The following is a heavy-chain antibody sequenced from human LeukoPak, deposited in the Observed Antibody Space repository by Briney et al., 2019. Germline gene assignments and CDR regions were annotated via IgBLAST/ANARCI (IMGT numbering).Heavy chain of an antibody. CDR2: ISYSGTT. V-gene: IGHV4-59*08. D-gene: IGHD5/OR15-5a*01. CDR1: GGSISSYY. J-gene: IGHJ4*02. Sequence: SETLSLTCTVSGGSISSYYWSWIRQPPGKGLEWIGYISYSGTTNYNPSLKSRVTLSVHTPQNHFSLSLTSVTAADTAVYYCARHGQSTVLSHLDSWGQGTLVTVSS. CDR3: ARHGQSTVLSHLDS.